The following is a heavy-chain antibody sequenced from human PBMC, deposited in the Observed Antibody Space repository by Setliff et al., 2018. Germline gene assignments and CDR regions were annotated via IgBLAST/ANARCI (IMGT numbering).Heavy chain of an antibody. CDR2: INPNSGGT. Sequence: GASVKVSCKASGYTFTGYYMHWVRQAPGQGLEWMGWINPNSGGTNYAQRFQGRVTMTTDTSTSTAYMELRSLRSDDTAVYYCARTWGSRSYYYYYYMDVWGKGTTVTVSS. V-gene: IGHV1-2*02. D-gene: IGHD7-27*01. J-gene: IGHJ6*03. CDR3: ARTWGSRSYYYYYYMDV. CDR1: GYTFTGYY.